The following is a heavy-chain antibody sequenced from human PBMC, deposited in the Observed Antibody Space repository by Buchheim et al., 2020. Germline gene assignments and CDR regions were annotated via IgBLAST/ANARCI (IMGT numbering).Heavy chain of an antibody. CDR1: GFTFTNAW. J-gene: IGHJ6*03. CDR2: IESKSDGGAT. Sequence: EVQLVESGGGLVKPGGSLRLSCAASGFTFTNAWMTWVRQGPGKGLEWVGRIESKSDGGATDYAVLVKDRFTISRDDSEKMVYLQMNRLEIEDTAVYYCTTRDVYKADYYMDVWGKGTT. D-gene: IGHD5-24*01. CDR3: TTRDVYKADYYMDV. V-gene: IGHV3-15*04.